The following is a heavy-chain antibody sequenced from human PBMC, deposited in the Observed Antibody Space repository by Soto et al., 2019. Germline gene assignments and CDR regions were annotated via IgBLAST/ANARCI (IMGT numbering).Heavy chain of an antibody. V-gene: IGHV4-59*08. D-gene: IGHD6-19*01. CDR3: ARAVGDPLYYLDY. Sequence: QVQLQESGPGLVRPSETLSLTCTASSDSISSYYWIWIRQSPGKGLEWIWYTDYRGNTNYNPSLKSRVTISGDTSKNQFSLRLSSVTAADTAVYYCARAVGDPLYYLDYWGQGTLVTVSS. CDR1: SDSISSYY. J-gene: IGHJ4*02. CDR2: TDYRGNT.